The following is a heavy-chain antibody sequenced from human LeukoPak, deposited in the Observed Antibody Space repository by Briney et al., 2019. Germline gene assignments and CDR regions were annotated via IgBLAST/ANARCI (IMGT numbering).Heavy chain of an antibody. D-gene: IGHD3-10*01. CDR3: ARSYYYGSGSYYNEPDFDY. CDR1: GFTFSSYA. J-gene: IGHJ4*02. V-gene: IGHV3-30-3*01. CDR2: ISYDGSNK. Sequence: PGKSLRLSCAASGFTFSSYAMHWVRQAPGKGLERVAVISYDGSNKYYADSVKGRFTISRDNSKNTLYLQMNSLRAEDTAVYYCARSYYYGSGSYYNEPDFDYWGQGTLVTVSS.